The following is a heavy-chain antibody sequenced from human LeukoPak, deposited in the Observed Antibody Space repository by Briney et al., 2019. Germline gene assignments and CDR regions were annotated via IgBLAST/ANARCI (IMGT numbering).Heavy chain of an antibody. D-gene: IGHD6-19*01. J-gene: IGHJ4*02. CDR2: VSASGAST. V-gene: IGHV3-23*01. Sequence: PGGSLRLSCAASGFTFTNYVMNWVRQAPGKGLQWVSAVSASGASTFYADSVKGRFTISRDSSENTVYLEMNSLRAEDTAVYYCARAPPGRAVAGFDYWGQGTLVTVSS. CDR3: ARAPPGRAVAGFDY. CDR1: GFTFTNYV.